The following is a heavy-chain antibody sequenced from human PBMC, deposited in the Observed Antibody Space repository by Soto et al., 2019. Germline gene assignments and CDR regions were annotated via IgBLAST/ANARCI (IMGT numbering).Heavy chain of an antibody. D-gene: IGHD3-3*01. Sequence: QVQLVESGGGVVQPGRSLRLSCAASGFTFSNYGMHWVRQAPGKGLEWVSVISSDGNYKYYADSVKGRFTISRDNSKNTLYLQMNSLGGEDTAVYYCAQDWSSGPGSSWGQGTLVTVSS. J-gene: IGHJ5*02. V-gene: IGHV3-30*18. CDR2: ISSDGNYK. CDR3: AQDWSSGPGSS. CDR1: GFTFSNYG.